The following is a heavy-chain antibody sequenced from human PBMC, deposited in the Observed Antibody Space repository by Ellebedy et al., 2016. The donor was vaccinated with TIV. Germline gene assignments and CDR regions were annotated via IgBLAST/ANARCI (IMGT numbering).Heavy chain of an antibody. Sequence: SETLSLXCAVYGGTFSGDYLRWIRQRPGTALESSGEINHTRNTNYNPSLKSRVTISADTSKNQFSLRLTSVTAADTAVYYCASNDYGGNSLGAFDIWGQGTMVTVSS. D-gene: IGHD4-23*01. CDR1: GGTFSGDY. J-gene: IGHJ3*02. CDR3: ASNDYGGNSLGAFDI. CDR2: INHTRNT. V-gene: IGHV4-34*01.